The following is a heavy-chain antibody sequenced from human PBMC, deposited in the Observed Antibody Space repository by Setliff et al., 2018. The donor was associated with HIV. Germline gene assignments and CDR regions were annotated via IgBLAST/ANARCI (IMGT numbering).Heavy chain of an antibody. CDR3: TPLDY. Sequence: GGSLRLSCVASGFTFSDYSMNWVRQAPGKGLEWVSYINNISSTISYADSVKGRFTISRDNAKSSLYLQMNSLRAEDTAVYYCTPLDYWGQGTLVTVSS. D-gene: IGHD2-15*01. V-gene: IGHV3-48*01. CDR2: INNISSTI. J-gene: IGHJ4*02. CDR1: GFTFSDYS.